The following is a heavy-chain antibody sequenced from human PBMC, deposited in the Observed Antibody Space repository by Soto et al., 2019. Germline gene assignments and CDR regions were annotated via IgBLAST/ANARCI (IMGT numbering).Heavy chain of an antibody. CDR3: ASENYRITAYGSIDY. D-gene: IGHD6-13*01. CDR2: IYDSEST. V-gene: IGHV4-31*03. J-gene: IGHJ4*02. Sequence: SETLSLTCTVSGVSISSGGYYWGWIRQHPGKGLEWVVYIYDSESTYYNSSLKSRVTISVDTSKNQFPLMHSSVTAAETVVYCCASENYRITAYGSIDYWGQGTLVTVSS. CDR1: GVSISSGGYY.